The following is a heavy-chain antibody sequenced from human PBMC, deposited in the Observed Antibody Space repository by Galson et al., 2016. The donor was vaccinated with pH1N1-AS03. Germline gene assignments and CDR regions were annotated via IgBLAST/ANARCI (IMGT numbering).Heavy chain of an antibody. CDR2: IYPSDSDT. CDR1: GYSFTGYW. J-gene: IGHJ6*02. CDR3: ARHREYQVLSSTMDV. V-gene: IGHV5-51*01. Sequence: QSGAEVKKTGESLKISCKGSGYSFTGYWIGWVRQKPGKGLEWMGIIYPSDSDTRSNPSFQGQDTISVDESIGTAYLQWSSLKASDTAIYYCARHREYQVLSSTMDVWGQGTTVTVSS. D-gene: IGHD2-2*01.